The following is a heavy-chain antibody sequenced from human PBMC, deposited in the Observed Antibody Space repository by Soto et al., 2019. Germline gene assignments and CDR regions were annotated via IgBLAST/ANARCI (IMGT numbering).Heavy chain of an antibody. CDR2: ISGSGGST. V-gene: IGHV3-23*01. Sequence: EVQLLESGGGLVQPGGSLRLSCAASGFTFSSYAMSWVRQAPGKGLEWVSAISGSGGSTYYADSVKGRFTISRDNSKNTLYLQMNSLRAEDTAVYYCATEIPTTVTTLDAFDNWGQGTMVTVSS. CDR3: ATEIPTTVTTLDAFDN. D-gene: IGHD4-17*01. J-gene: IGHJ3*02. CDR1: GFTFSSYA.